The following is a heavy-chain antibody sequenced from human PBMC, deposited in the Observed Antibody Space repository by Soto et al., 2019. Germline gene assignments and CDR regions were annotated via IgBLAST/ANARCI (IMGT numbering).Heavy chain of an antibody. CDR1: GDTLYNYA. V-gene: IGHV1-69*13. D-gene: IGHD6-6*01. J-gene: IGHJ6*02. Sequence: VASVKVSCKAPGDTLYNYAFSWVRQAPGQGVEWMGGIIPLFETPDYAQKFQGRVTITADESTSTVFMELRSLRSEDTAVYYCARGRGGRIDYSTSSHYYYYGMDVWGQGTTVTVSS. CDR2: IIPLFETP. CDR3: ARGRGGRIDYSTSSHYYYYGMDV.